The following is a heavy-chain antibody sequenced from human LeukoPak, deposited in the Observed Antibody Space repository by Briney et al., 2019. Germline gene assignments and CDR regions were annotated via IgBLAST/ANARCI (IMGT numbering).Heavy chain of an antibody. CDR3: ARGRTDGGWPYKYFDL. CDR2: INHSGST. Sequence: KSSETLSLTCAVYGGSFSGCYWSWIRQPPGKGLEWVGEINHSGSTNYNPSLKSRVTISVDTSKNQFSLKLSSVTAADTAVYYCARGRTDGGWPYKYFDLWGRGTLVTVSS. CDR1: GGSFSGCY. V-gene: IGHV4-34*01. D-gene: IGHD6-19*01. J-gene: IGHJ2*01.